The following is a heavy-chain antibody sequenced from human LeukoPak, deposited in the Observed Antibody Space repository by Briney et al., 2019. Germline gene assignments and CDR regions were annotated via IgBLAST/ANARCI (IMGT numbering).Heavy chain of an antibody. J-gene: IGHJ6*03. V-gene: IGHV1-69*05. D-gene: IGHD5-18*01. CDR2: IIPIFGTA. Sequence: GSSVKVSCKASGGTFSSYAISWVRQAPGQGLEWVEGIIPIFGTANYAQKFQGRVTITTDESTSTAYMELSSLRSEDTAVYYCARVGYSYGYGADAYYYYYYMDVWGKGTTVTVSS. CDR3: ARVGYSYGYGADAYYYYYYMDV. CDR1: GGTFSSYA.